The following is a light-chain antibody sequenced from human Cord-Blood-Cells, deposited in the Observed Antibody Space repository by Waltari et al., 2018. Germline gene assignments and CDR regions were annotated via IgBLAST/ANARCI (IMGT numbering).Light chain of an antibody. Sequence: QSALTQPASVSGSPGQSITIFCTGTSSDVGGYNYVSWYQQHPGKAPKLMIYDVSNRPSGVFNRFAGAKSGNTASLTISGLQAEDEADYYCSSYTSSSTLNWVFGGGTKLTVL. CDR3: SSYTSSSTLNWV. CDR1: SSDVGGYNY. J-gene: IGLJ3*02. V-gene: IGLV2-14*01. CDR2: DVS.